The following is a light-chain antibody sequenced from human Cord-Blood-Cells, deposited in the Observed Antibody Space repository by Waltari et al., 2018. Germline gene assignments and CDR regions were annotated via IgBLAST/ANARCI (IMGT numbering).Light chain of an antibody. CDR2: AAS. J-gene: IGKJ4*01. CDR3: QQSYSTPLT. Sequence: DIQMPQSPSSLSASVGATAPITCRASQSISSYLNWYQQKPGKAPKLLIYAASSLQSGVPSRFSGSGSGTDVTLTISSLQPEYFATYYCQQSYSTPLTFGGGTKVEIK. V-gene: IGKV1-39*01. CDR1: QSISSY.